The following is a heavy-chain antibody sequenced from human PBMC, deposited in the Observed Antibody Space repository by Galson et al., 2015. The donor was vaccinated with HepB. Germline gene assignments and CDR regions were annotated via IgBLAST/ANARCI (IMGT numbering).Heavy chain of an antibody. CDR2: IDWDDDK. Sequence: PALVKPTQTLTLTCTFSGFSLSTSGMCVSWIRQPPGKALEWLALIDWDDDKYYSTSLKTRLTISKDTSKNQVVLTMTNMDPVDTATYYCARTRSVVVPAAIGAYNWFDPWGQGTLVTVSS. D-gene: IGHD2-2*01. J-gene: IGHJ5*02. CDR1: GFSLSTSGMC. CDR3: ARTRSVVVPAAIGAYNWFDP. V-gene: IGHV2-70*01.